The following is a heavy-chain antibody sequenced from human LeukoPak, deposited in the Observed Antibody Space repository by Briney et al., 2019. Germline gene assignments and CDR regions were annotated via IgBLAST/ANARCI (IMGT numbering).Heavy chain of an antibody. CDR2: INPNSGGT. V-gene: IGHV1-2*02. Sequence: ASVKVSCKASGYTFTGYYMHWVRQAPGQGLEWMGWINPNSGGTNYAQKFQGRVTMTRDTSISTAYMELSRLRSDDTAVYYCARYYDILTGWSAWGQGTLVTVSS. CDR3: ARYYDILTGWSA. D-gene: IGHD3-9*01. CDR1: GYTFTGYY. J-gene: IGHJ5*02.